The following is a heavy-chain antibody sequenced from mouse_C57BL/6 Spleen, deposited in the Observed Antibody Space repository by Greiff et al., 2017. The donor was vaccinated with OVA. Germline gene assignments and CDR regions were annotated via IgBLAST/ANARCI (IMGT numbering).Heavy chain of an antibody. J-gene: IGHJ3*01. CDR2: IHPNSGST. Sequence: QVQLQQSGAELVKPGASVKLSCKASGYTFTSYWMHWVKQRPGQGLEWIGMIHPNSGSTNYNEKFKSKATLTVDKSSSTAYMQLSSLTSEDSAVYYCARDDYRKGAYWGQGTLVTVSA. V-gene: IGHV1-64*01. CDR3: ARDDYRKGAY. D-gene: IGHD2-12*01. CDR1: GYTFTSYW.